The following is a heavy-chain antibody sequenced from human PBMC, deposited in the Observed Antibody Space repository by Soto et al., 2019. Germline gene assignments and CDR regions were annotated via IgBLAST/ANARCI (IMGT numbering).Heavy chain of an antibody. J-gene: IGHJ4*02. CDR3: ARTTPLRFLEWLSADY. CDR1: GYTFTSYD. Sequence: QVQLVQSGAEVKKPGASVKVSCKASGYTFTSYDINWVRQATGQGLEWMGWMSPNSGNTGYAQKFQGRVTMTRNTSISTAYMELSSLRSEDTAVYYCARTTPLRFLEWLSADYWGQGTLVTVSS. CDR2: MSPNSGNT. V-gene: IGHV1-8*01. D-gene: IGHD3-3*01.